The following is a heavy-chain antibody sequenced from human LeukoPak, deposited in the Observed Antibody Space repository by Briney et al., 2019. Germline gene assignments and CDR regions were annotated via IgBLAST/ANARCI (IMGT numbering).Heavy chain of an antibody. Sequence: GGTLRLSCAVSGFTASSNYMSWVRQAPGKGLEWVSVMYSGGSTYYADSVKGRFTISRHNSKNTLYLEINSLRPDDTAVYYCARGGGDYNPFDYWGQGTLVTVSS. CDR2: MYSGGST. CDR1: GFTASSNY. J-gene: IGHJ4*02. V-gene: IGHV3-53*04. CDR3: ARGGGDYNPFDY. D-gene: IGHD4-17*01.